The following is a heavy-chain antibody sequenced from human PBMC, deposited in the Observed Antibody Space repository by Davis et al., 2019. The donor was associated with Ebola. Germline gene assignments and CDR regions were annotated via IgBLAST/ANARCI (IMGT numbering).Heavy chain of an antibody. D-gene: IGHD1-1*01. CDR3: SRAQFPTTSDH. V-gene: IGHV1-18*04. J-gene: IGHJ4*02. Sequence: ASVKVSCKASGYTFTNYGITWVRQAPGQGLEWMGWINPHNGNTNYAQSVQGRVTMTTDTSTSTAYMEVGSLRSDDTAVYYCSRAQFPTTSDHWGQGTLVTVSP. CDR1: GYTFTNYG. CDR2: INPHNGNT.